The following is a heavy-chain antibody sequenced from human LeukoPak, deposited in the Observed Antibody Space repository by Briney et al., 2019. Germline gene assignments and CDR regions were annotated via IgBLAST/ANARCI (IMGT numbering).Heavy chain of an antibody. CDR3: ARRPMVRGDPFDY. J-gene: IGHJ4*02. V-gene: IGHV4-39*01. D-gene: IGHD3-10*01. Sequence: SETLSLTCTVSGGSINSGSYYWGWIRQPPGKGLVWIGNIYYSGSTYYNPSLKSRVTISVDTSKNQFSLKLSSVTAADAAVYHCARRPMVRGDPFDYWGQGTLVTVSS. CDR1: GGSINSGSYY. CDR2: IYYSGST.